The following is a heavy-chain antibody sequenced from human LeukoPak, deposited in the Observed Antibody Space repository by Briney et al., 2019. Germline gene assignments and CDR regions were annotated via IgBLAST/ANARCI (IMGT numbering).Heavy chain of an antibody. V-gene: IGHV4-59*01. CDR1: GASISSYY. CDR3: ARVRGYYDSSGYDY. D-gene: IGHD3-22*01. CDR2: IYYSGST. J-gene: IGHJ4*02. Sequence: KASETLSLTCTVSGASISSYYWSWTRQPPGKGLEWIGYIYYSGSTNYNPALKSRVTISEDTSKSQISLKLSSVTAADTAVYYCARVRGYYDSSGYDYWGQGTLVTVSS.